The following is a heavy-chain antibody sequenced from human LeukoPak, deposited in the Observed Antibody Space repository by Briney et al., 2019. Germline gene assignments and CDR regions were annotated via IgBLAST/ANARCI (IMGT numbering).Heavy chain of an antibody. J-gene: IGHJ4*02. Sequence: GASVKVSCKASGYTFTSYGISWVRQAPGQGLEWMGWISAYNGNTNYAQKLQGRVTMTTDTSTSTAYKELRSLRSDDTAVYYCARDGLRSYGSGSYYSPDYWGQGTLVTVSS. CDR2: ISAYNGNT. CDR1: GYTFTSYG. V-gene: IGHV1-18*01. D-gene: IGHD3-10*01. CDR3: ARDGLRSYGSGSYYSPDY.